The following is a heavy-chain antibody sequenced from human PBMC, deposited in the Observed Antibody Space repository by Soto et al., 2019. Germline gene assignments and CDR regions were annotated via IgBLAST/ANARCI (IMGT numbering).Heavy chain of an antibody. D-gene: IGHD6-13*01. CDR3: AREKQAAAGNRWFDP. J-gene: IGHJ5*02. V-gene: IGHV3-30-3*01. CDR2: ISDDGSNK. CDR1: GFTFSSYA. Sequence: PGGSLSLSCAASGFTFSSYAMHWVRQAPGKGLEWVAVISDDGSNKYYADSVKGRFTISRDNSKNTLYLQMNSLRAEDTAVYYCAREKQAAAGNRWFDPWGQGTLAPVSS.